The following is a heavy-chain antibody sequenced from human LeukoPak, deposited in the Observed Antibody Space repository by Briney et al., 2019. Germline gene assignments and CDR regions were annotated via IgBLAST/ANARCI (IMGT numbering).Heavy chain of an antibody. J-gene: IGHJ4*02. CDR1: GGSFSGLY. D-gene: IGHD6-6*01. Sequence: PSETLSLTCTVYGGSFSGLYWSWIRQPPGKGLEWIGEINHSGSTNYNPSLQSRVTISVDTSKNQFSLNLTSVTAADTAVYYCASGSSSSPHYFDYWGQGTLVTVSS. CDR2: INHSGST. V-gene: IGHV4-34*01. CDR3: ASGSSSSPHYFDY.